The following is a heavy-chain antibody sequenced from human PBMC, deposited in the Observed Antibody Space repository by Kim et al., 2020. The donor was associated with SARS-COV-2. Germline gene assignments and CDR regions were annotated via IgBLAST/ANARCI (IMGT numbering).Heavy chain of an antibody. V-gene: IGHV3-21*01. CDR2: ISSSSSYI. CDR1: GFTFSSYS. CDR3: ARDYSSSYPFDY. J-gene: IGHJ4*02. D-gene: IGHD6-6*01. Sequence: GGSLRLSCAASGFTFSSYSMNWVRQAPGKGLEWVSSISSSSSYIYYADSVKGRFTISRDNAKNSLYLQMNSLRAEDTAVYYCARDYSSSYPFDYWGQGTLVTVSS.